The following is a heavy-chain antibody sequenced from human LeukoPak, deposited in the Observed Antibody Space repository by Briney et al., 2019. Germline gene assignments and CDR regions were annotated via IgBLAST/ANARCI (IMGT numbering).Heavy chain of an antibody. CDR1: GGSISSGDYY. Sequence: SETLSLTCTVSGGSISSGDYYWSWIRQPPGKGLEWIGYIYYSGRTYYNPSLKSRLTISVDTSKNQFSLKLGSVTAADTAVYYCARPRYSYGFIEYWGQGTLVTVSS. CDR3: ARPRYSYGFIEY. D-gene: IGHD5-18*01. CDR2: IYYSGRT. J-gene: IGHJ4*02. V-gene: IGHV4-30-4*01.